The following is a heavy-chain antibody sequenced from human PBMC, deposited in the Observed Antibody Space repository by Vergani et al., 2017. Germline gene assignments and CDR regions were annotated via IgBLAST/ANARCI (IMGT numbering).Heavy chain of an antibody. CDR2: ISYDGSNK. CDR3: AKCRERELLPFDY. CDR1: GFTFSSYA. D-gene: IGHD1-26*01. Sequence: QVQLVESGGGVVQPGRSLRLSCAASGFTFSSYAMHWVRQAPGKGLEWVAVISYDGSNKYYADSVKGRFTISRDNSKNTLYLQMNSLRAEDTAVYYCAKCRERELLPFDYWGQGTLVTVSS. V-gene: IGHV3-30-3*02. J-gene: IGHJ4*02.